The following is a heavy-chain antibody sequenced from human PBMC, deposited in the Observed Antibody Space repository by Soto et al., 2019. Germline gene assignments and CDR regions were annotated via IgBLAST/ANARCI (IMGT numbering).Heavy chain of an antibody. CDR2: ISSSSSYI. Sequence: EVQLLESGGGLVQPGGSLRLSCAASGFTFSSYSMNWVRQAPGKGLEWVSSISSSSSYIYYADSVKGRFTISRDNAKNSLYLQMNSLRAEDTAVYYCVRAQGKELGFVYWGQGTLVTVSS. CDR3: VRAQGKELGFVY. D-gene: IGHD1-7*01. V-gene: IGHV3-21*01. CDR1: GFTFSSYS. J-gene: IGHJ4*02.